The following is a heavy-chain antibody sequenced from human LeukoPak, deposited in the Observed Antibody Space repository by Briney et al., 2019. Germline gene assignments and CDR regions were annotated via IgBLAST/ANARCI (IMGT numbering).Heavy chain of an antibody. CDR2: IIPILGIA. CDR1: VGTFSIYA. V-gene: IGHV1-69*04. CDR3: ASKYYDSSCYYELDY. Sequence: SVKVSCKASVGTFSIYAIRWVRHAPAQGLEWVGRIIPILGIANYAQKFQGRVTTTADKSTSTAYMRLSSVRSEETAVYYCASKYYDSSCYYELDYWGQGTLVTVSS. D-gene: IGHD3-22*01. J-gene: IGHJ4*02.